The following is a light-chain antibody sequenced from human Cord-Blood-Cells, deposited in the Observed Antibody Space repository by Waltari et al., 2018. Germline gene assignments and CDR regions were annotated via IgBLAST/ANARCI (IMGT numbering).Light chain of an antibody. V-gene: IGKV3-11*01. CDR2: DAS. CDR1: QSVSSY. J-gene: IGKJ4*01. Sequence: DIVLTQSPATLSLSPGEGATLSCRAGQSVSSYLAWYQQKPGQAPRLLIYDASNRATGIPARFSGSGSGTDFTLTISSLEPEDFAVYYCQQRSNWPLTFGGGTKVEIK. CDR3: QQRSNWPLT.